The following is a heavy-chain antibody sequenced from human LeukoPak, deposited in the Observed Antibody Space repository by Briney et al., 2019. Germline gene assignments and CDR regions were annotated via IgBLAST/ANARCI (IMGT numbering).Heavy chain of an antibody. CDR3: ARAFQRDLFDY. D-gene: IGHD2-2*01. CDR2: ISYDERDK. J-gene: IGHJ4*02. Sequence: TGGSLRLSCAASGFTFSSYAIHWVRQAPGKGLEWVAVISYDERDKYYADSVKGRFTISRDNSKNTVYLQMNSLRGEDTAVYYCARAFQRDLFDYWGQGTLVTVSS. CDR1: GFTFSSYA. V-gene: IGHV3-30*04.